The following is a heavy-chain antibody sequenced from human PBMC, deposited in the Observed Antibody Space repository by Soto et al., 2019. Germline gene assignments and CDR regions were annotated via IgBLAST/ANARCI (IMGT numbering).Heavy chain of an antibody. V-gene: IGHV3-53*01. CDR2: LYRGGSA. CDR1: GFAVSSTF. J-gene: IGHJ3*01. Sequence: EVQLVESGGGLIQAGGSLRLSCAVSGFAVSSTFMIWVRQAPGKGLEWISALYRGGSAYYADAVKGRFIISRDNPENTLYLQMNSLRVDDTAVYYCARARIEVPAHPSLNAFDLWGRGTFLTVSS. CDR3: ARARIEVPAHPSLNAFDL.